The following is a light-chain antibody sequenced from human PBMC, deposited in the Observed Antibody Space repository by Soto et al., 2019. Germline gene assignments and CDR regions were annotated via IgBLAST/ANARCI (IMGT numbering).Light chain of an antibody. Sequence: DIQMTQSPSTLSASVGDRVTITCRASQSISTWLAWYRQKPGKAPKLMIYDASRLEIGVPSRFSGSGSGTEFTLTISSLQPDDFATYYCQQYKDFPHSFGQGNKLQI. V-gene: IGKV1-5*01. J-gene: IGKJ2*03. CDR3: QQYKDFPHS. CDR2: DAS. CDR1: QSISTW.